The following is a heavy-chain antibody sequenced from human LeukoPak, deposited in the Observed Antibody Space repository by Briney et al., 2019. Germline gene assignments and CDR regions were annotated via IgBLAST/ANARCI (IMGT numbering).Heavy chain of an antibody. CDR3: ARDIAAAAGFDP. CDR1: GYTFTGYY. Sequence: ASVKVSCKASGYTFTGYYMHWVRQAPGQGLEWMGWINPNSGGTNYAQKFQGRVTMTRDTSISTAYMELSRLSSVTAADTAVYYCARDIAAAAGFDPWGQGTLVTVSS. J-gene: IGHJ5*02. CDR2: INPNSGGT. V-gene: IGHV1-2*02. D-gene: IGHD6-13*01.